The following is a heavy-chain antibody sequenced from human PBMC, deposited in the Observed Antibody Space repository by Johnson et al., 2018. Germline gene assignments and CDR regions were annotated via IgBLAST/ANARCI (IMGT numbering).Heavy chain of an antibody. CDR2: IWYDGSKI. Sequence: VQLVQSGGGVVQXGRSXRLXCAASGLTVTRYGMQWVRQAPGKGLEWVAVIWYDGSKIYYPDSVKGRFTISRDNSNNTLYLQMNSLRDEDTAVYYCARDMGQWEVLYYLDYWGQGTLVTVSS. D-gene: IGHD1-26*01. CDR1: GLTVTRYG. V-gene: IGHV3-33*08. CDR3: ARDMGQWEVLYYLDY. J-gene: IGHJ4*02.